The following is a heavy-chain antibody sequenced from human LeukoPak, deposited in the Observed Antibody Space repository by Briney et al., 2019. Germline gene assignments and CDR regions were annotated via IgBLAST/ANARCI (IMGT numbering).Heavy chain of an antibody. CDR3: ARPNWYDARLGSFDP. V-gene: IGHV4-39*01. D-gene: IGHD1-1*01. CDR2: IYYSGST. J-gene: IGHJ5*02. CDR1: GGSICNSNYY. Sequence: SETLSLTCTVSGGSICNSNYYWGWIRQPPGKGLEWIGSIYYSGSTYYNPSLKSRVTISVDTSQNQFSLRLTAVTAADTAVYVCARPNWYDARLGSFDPWGQGTLVTVSS.